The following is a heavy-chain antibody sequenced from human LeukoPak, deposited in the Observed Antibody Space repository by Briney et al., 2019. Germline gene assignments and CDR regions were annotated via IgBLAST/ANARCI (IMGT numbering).Heavy chain of an antibody. J-gene: IGHJ4*02. D-gene: IGHD3-10*01. CDR3: ARESRGPVFTMLRGASDY. V-gene: IGHV3-48*02. Sequence: SGGSLRLSCAASGFTFSSYSMSWVRQAPGKGLEWVSYISSSSTTIYYADSVKGRFTISRDNAKNSLYLQMNSLRDEDTAVYYCARESRGPVFTMLRGASDYWGQGALVTVSS. CDR1: GFTFSSYS. CDR2: ISSSSTTI.